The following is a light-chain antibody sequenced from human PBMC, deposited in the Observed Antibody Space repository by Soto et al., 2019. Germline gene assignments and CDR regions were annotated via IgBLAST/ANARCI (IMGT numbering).Light chain of an antibody. V-gene: IGLV2-23*01. J-gene: IGLJ3*02. CDR2: EGT. CDR3: CSYAGSSSLV. Sequence: QSALTQPASVSGSPGQSITISCTGTSSDVGNYNLVSWYQQHPGKAPKLIIYEGTKRPSGVSNRFSVSKSGNTASLTISGLQAEDEADYYCCSYAGSSSLVFGAGTKVTVL. CDR1: SSDVGNYNL.